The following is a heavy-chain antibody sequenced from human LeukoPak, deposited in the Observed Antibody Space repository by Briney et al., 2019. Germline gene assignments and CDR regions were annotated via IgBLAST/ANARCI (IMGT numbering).Heavy chain of an antibody. D-gene: IGHD2-15*01. V-gene: IGHV3-21*01. Sequence: PGGSLRLSCAPSGFPFSSYTMNWVRQAPGKGLEWVSSISSSSSSIYFADSVKGRFTISRDNAKNSLYLQMNSLRAEDTAVYYCARDRCSGGTCYLFDYWGQGSLVTVSS. J-gene: IGHJ4*02. CDR2: ISSSSSSI. CDR3: ARDRCSGGTCYLFDY. CDR1: GFPFSSYT.